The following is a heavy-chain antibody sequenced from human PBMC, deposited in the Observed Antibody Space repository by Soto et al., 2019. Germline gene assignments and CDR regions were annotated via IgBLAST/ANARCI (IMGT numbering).Heavy chain of an antibody. CDR3: ARGGGVGVAGSAAFDM. J-gene: IGHJ3*02. CDR1: GYPVTAYY. V-gene: IGHV1-2*02. D-gene: IGHD3-3*01. CDR2: INPATGAA. Sequence: QLHLVQSGAVVKQPGASVTVSCSASGYPVTAYYMHWVRQAPGRGLEWMGGINPATGAAKYTQTFQGRVTMTRDTSTSTVFMELSGLTSEDTAFFYCARGGGVGVAGSAAFDMWGQGTLVTVSS.